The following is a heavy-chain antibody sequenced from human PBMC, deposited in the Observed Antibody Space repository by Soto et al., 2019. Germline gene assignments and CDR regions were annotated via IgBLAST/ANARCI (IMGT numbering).Heavy chain of an antibody. CDR3: ARDNGREQYYDSSGYWYYFDY. V-gene: IGHV6-1*01. CDR1: GDSVSSNTAA. CDR2: TYYRSRWFN. J-gene: IGHJ4*02. D-gene: IGHD3-22*01. Sequence: SQTLSLTCAISGDSVSSNTAAWNWIRQSPSRGLEWLGRTYYRSRWFNDYAGSVKGRITINPDTSNNQFSLQLTSLSPDDTAVYYCARDNGREQYYDSSGYWYYFDYWGQGTLVTVSS.